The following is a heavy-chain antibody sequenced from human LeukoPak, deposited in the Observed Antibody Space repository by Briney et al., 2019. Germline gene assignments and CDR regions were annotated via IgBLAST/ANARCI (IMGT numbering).Heavy chain of an antibody. CDR1: GYTFTSYG. J-gene: IGHJ5*02. V-gene: IGHV1-18*01. CDR3: GGGGDYDFWSGYSGWFEL. D-gene: IGHD3-3*01. CDR2: ISTYNSNT. Sequence: ASVKVSCKASGYTFTSYGISWVRQAPGQGLEWMGWISTYNSNTNYAHKLQGRFTITTDTSTNTAYMELNSLRADDTAVYYCGGGGDYDFWSGYSGWFELWGQGTLVNVLS.